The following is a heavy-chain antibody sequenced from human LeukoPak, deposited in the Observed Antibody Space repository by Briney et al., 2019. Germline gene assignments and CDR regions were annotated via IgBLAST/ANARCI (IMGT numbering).Heavy chain of an antibody. J-gene: IGHJ4*02. D-gene: IGHD2-8*01. V-gene: IGHV1-18*01. Sequence: ASVKVSCKASGYTFTSYGISWVRQAPGQGLEWMGWISAYNGNTNYAQKLQGRVTMTTDTSTSTAYMELRSLRSDDTAVYYCARDRLGYCTNGVCQGDYWGQGTLVTVSS. CDR1: GYTFTSYG. CDR3: ARDRLGYCTNGVCQGDY. CDR2: ISAYNGNT.